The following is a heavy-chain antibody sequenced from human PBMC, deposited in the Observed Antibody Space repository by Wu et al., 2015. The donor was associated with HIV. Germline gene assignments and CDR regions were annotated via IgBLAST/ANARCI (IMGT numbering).Heavy chain of an antibody. CDR3: VRDRYYMDV. V-gene: IGHV1-8*01. CDR1: GYTFTTYE. J-gene: IGHJ6*03. CDR2: LDPKSGNT. Sequence: QVQLVQSGAELRKPGASVKVSCKASGYTFTTYEINWVRQTSGQGLEWMGWLDPKSGNTGYAQKFQGRVTITRNTPTSTAYMELTSLRSEDTAVYFCVRDRYYMDVWG.